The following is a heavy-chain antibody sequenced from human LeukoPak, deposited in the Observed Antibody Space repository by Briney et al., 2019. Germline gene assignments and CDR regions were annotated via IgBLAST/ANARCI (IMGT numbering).Heavy chain of an antibody. J-gene: IGHJ4*02. CDR3: ARAGNGYYPFDY. V-gene: IGHV4-59*02. CDR2: VFHSGST. D-gene: IGHD3-22*01. Sequence: SETLSLTCTVSGDSVSTYYWSSIRQPPGKGLEWIGYVFHSGSTNYNPSLKSRVTISVDTSKNQFSLILTSVTAADTAVYYCARAGNGYYPFDYWGQGTLVTVSS. CDR1: GDSVSTYY.